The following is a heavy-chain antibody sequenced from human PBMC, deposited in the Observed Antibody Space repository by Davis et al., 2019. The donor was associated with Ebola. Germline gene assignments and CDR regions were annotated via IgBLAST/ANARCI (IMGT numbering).Heavy chain of an antibody. Sequence: KVSCKGSGYTFTSYWIAWVRQVPGKGLEWMGSIYPGDSETRYSPSLQGQATISVDKSISTAYLQWSSLKASDTAMYYCARLKPSYDSSGYGDHWGQGTLVTVSS. J-gene: IGHJ4*02. CDR3: ARLKPSYDSSGYGDH. D-gene: IGHD3-22*01. V-gene: IGHV5-51*01. CDR2: IYPGDSET. CDR1: GYTFTSYW.